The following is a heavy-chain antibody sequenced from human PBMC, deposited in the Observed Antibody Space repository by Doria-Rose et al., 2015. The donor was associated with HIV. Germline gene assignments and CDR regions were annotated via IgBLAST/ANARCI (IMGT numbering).Heavy chain of an antibody. CDR1: GVSLSSPGMG. V-gene: IGHV2-26*01. J-gene: IGHJ4*02. Sequence: QVTLKESGPVLVKPTETLTLTCTVSGVSLSSPGMGVSWIRQRPGQALEWLANIFSDDERSYKTSLKSRLTISRGTSKSQVVLTMTDMDPVDTATYYCARIKSSRWYHKYYFDFWGQGTLVIVSA. CDR3: ARIKSSRWYHKYYFDF. CDR2: IFSDDER. D-gene: IGHD6-13*01.